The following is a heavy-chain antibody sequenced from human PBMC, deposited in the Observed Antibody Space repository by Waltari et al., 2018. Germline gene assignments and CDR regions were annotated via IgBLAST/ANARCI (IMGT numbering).Heavy chain of an antibody. CDR3: AGGGGVAAFPAT. Sequence: QVQLVQSGAEVKKPGASVKVSCKASGYTFTSHDINWVRQATGQGLEWMGWMNPNIGNPAYERRSQGRATITRTTPITPPYRGLGGLGSEETAVNSGAGGGGVAAFPATWGQGPLSPAP. CDR1: GYTFTSHD. CDR2: MNPNIGNP. J-gene: IGHJ5*02. D-gene: IGHD2-15*01. V-gene: IGHV1-8*02.